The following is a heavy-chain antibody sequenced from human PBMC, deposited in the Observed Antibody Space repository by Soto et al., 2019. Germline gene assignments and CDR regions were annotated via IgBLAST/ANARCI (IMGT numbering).Heavy chain of an antibody. J-gene: IGHJ4*02. D-gene: IGHD3-10*01. CDR3: TTGRPPFGEFPESFY. CDR2: IKSKTDGGTT. V-gene: IGHV3-15*01. Sequence: EMQLVESGGGLVKPGGSLRLSCAASGFTFSNAWMSWVRQAPGKGLEWVGRIKSKTDGGTTDYAAPVKGRFTISRDDSKNTLYLQMNSLKTEDTAVYYCTTGRPPFGEFPESFYWGQGTLVTLSS. CDR1: GFTFSNAW.